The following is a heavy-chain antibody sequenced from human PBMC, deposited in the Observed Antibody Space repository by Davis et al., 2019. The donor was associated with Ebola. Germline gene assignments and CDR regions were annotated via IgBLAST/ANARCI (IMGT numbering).Heavy chain of an antibody. CDR1: GFTFSSYG. D-gene: IGHD1-26*01. V-gene: IGHV3-30*03. J-gene: IGHJ4*02. Sequence: PGGSLRLSCAASGFTFSSYGMHWVRQAPGKGLEWVAVISYDGSNKYYADSVKGRFTISRDNSKNTLYLQMNSLRAEDTAVYYCARTLVGATGSFDYWGQGTLVTVSS. CDR2: ISYDGSNK. CDR3: ARTLVGATGSFDY.